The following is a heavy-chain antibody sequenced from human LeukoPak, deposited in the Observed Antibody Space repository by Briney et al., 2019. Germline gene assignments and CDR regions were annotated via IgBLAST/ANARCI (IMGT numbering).Heavy chain of an antibody. D-gene: IGHD6-19*01. V-gene: IGHV4-59*01. CDR1: GGSISSYY. J-gene: IGHJ5*02. CDR2: IYYSGST. Sequence: SETLSLTSTVSGGSISSYYWSWIRRPPGKGLEWIGYIYYSGSTNYNPSLKSRVTISVDTSKNQFSLKLSSVTAADTAVYYCARSQLMSSGWYSAPNWFDPWGQGTLVTVSS. CDR3: ARSQLMSSGWYSAPNWFDP.